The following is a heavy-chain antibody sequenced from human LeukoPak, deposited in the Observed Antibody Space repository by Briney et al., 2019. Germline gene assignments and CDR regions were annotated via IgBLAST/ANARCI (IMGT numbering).Heavy chain of an antibody. D-gene: IGHD2-15*01. CDR2: IYYSGST. Sequence: SQTLSLTCTVSGGSISSGGYYWSWIRQRPGKGLEWIGYIYYSGSTYYNPSLKSRVTISVDTSKNQFSLKLSSVTAADTAVYYCARGGYCSGGSCYQIADYWGQGTLVTVSS. V-gene: IGHV4-31*03. CDR1: GGSISSGGYY. J-gene: IGHJ4*02. CDR3: ARGGYCSGGSCYQIADY.